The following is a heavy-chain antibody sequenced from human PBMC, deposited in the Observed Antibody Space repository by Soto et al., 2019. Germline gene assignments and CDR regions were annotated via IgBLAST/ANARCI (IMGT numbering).Heavy chain of an antibody. CDR2: ISHTGSP. V-gene: IGHV4-39*01. Sequence: PSETLSLTCTVSGGSISNSDYFWAWMRQPPGKGLEWVGTISHTGSPRYNPSLKSRVTIPVDTSKNQFSLRLPSVTAADTAVFYCASQLESTTYFDYWGRGTLVTVSS. D-gene: IGHD1-1*01. CDR3: ASQLESTTYFDY. CDR1: GGSISNSDYF. J-gene: IGHJ4*02.